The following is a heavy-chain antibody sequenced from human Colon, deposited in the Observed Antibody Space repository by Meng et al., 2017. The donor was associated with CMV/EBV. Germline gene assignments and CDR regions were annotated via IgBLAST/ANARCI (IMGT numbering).Heavy chain of an antibody. D-gene: IGHD3-10*01. V-gene: IGHV3-7*01. CDR1: GFTFIKYW. CDR3: VREDPKVYYRNVFRGVAANNWFDP. Sequence: GESLKISCEASGFTFIKYWMSWVRQAPGKGLEWVANRKEDGSEQNYVDSVKGRFAISSDNARNSLFLQMNSLRAEDTALYYCVREDPKVYYRNVFRGVAANNWFDPWGQGTLVTVSS. J-gene: IGHJ5*02. CDR2: RKEDGSEQ.